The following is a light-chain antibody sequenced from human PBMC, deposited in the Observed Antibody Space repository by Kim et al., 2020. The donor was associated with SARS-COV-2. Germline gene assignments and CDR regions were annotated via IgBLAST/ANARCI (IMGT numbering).Light chain of an antibody. CDR3: AAWDDSLNGPV. CDR1: RSNIGSNT. CDR2: SDN. J-gene: IGLJ3*02. Sequence: GPRVTISCSGSRSNIGSNTVNWYQQLPGTAPKLLIYSDNQRPSEVPDRFSGSKSGTSASLAISGLQSEDEADYYCAAWDDSLNGPVFGGGTQLTVL. V-gene: IGLV1-44*01.